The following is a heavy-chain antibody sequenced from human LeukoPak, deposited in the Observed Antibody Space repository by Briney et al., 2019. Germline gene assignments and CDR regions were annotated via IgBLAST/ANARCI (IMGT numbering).Heavy chain of an antibody. CDR3: ARDSSSSSAFDI. V-gene: IGHV3-21*01. CDR2: ISSSSSYI. J-gene: IGHJ3*02. Sequence: GGSLRLSCAASGFTFSSYSMNWVRQAPGKGLEWVSSISSSSSYIYYADSVKGRFTISRDNARNSLYLQMNSLRAEDTAVYFCARDSSSSSAFDIWGQGTMVTVSS. CDR1: GFTFSSYS. D-gene: IGHD6-6*01.